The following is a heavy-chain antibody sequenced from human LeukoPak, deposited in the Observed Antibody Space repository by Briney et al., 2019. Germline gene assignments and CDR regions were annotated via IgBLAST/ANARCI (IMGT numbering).Heavy chain of an antibody. CDR2: ISSSSSYI. CDR3: ARDASYYDMRGWFAP. D-gene: IGHD3-9*01. CDR1: GFTFSSYS. V-gene: IGHV3-21*01. Sequence: GGSLRLSCAASGFTFSSYSMNWVRQAPGKGLEWVSSISSSSSYIYYAYSVKGRFTISSDNDKNSLYLQMNSLRAEDTAVSYRARDASYYDMRGWFAPWGQGTLVTVSS. J-gene: IGHJ5*02.